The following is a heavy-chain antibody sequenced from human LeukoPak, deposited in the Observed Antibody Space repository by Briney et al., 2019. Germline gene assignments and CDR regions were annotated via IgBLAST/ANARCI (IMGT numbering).Heavy chain of an antibody. J-gene: IGHJ4*02. V-gene: IGHV3-73*01. CDR3: TRRRYSGYDLYYFDY. CDR1: GFTFSGSA. D-gene: IGHD5-12*01. CDR2: IRSKANSYAT. Sequence: HPGGSLRLSCAASGFTFSGSARHWVRQASGKGLEWVGRIRSKANSYATAYAASVKGRFTISRDDSKNTAYLQMNSLKTEDTAVYYCTRRRYSGYDLYYFDYWGQGTLVTVSS.